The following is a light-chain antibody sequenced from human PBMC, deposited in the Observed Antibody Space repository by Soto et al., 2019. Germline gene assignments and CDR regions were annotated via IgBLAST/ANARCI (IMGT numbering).Light chain of an antibody. CDR1: QSISSS. Sequence: DIQMTQSPSSLSASVGDRVTITCRASQSISSSLNWYQQKPGKAPELLIYAASSLRSGVPSRFSGSGSGTDFTLTISSLQPEDFATYHCQQSYSTPLTFGGGTKVEIK. J-gene: IGKJ4*01. CDR2: AAS. V-gene: IGKV1-39*01. CDR3: QQSYSTPLT.